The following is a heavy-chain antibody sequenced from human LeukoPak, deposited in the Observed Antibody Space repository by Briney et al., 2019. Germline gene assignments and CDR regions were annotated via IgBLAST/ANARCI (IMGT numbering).Heavy chain of an antibody. D-gene: IGHD2-15*01. CDR2: ISSSSSSI. V-gene: IGHV3-48*04. CDR1: EFTFSSYS. J-gene: IGHJ4*02. CDR3: ARVPPWWLSRYFDY. Sequence: GGSLRPSCAASEFTFSSYSMNWARQAPGKGLEWVSYISSSSSSIYYADSVKGRFTISRDNAKNSLYLQMNSLRAEDTAVYYCARVPPWWLSRYFDYWGQGTLVTVSS.